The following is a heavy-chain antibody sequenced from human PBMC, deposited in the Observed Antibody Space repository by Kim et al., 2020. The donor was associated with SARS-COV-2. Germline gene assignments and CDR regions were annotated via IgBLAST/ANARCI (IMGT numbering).Heavy chain of an antibody. J-gene: IGHJ4*02. Sequence: GGSLRLSCAASGFRFSSCSMNWVRQAPGKGLEWVAYISSSSSSIFYADSVKGRFTISRDNAKNSLFRQMSGLRDEDTAVYYCARDDPDYYYGSGSYPPSDYWGQGTLVTVSS. CDR2: ISSSSSSI. D-gene: IGHD3-10*01. CDR3: ARDDPDYYYGSGSYPPSDY. V-gene: IGHV3-48*02. CDR1: GFRFSSCS.